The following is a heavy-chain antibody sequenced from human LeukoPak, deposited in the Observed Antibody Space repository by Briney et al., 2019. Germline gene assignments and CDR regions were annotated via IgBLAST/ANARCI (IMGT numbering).Heavy chain of an antibody. D-gene: IGHD3-22*01. V-gene: IGHV4-39*07. Sequence: SETLSLTCTVSGDSISRSTYYWAWIRQPPGKGLEWIGYIYHSGSTYYNPSLKSRVTISVDRSKNQFSLKLSSVTAADTAVYYCARGQYYYDSSGPHRFDPWGQGTLVTVSS. CDR3: ARGQYYYDSSGPHRFDP. CDR1: GDSISRSTYY. CDR2: IYHSGST. J-gene: IGHJ5*02.